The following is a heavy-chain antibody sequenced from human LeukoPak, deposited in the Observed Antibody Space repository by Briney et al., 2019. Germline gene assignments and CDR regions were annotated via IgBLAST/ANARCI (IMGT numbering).Heavy chain of an antibody. CDR2: INWNGGST. Sequence: GGSLRLSCAASGFTFDDYGMSWVRQAPGKGLEWVSGINWNGGSTGYADSVKGRFTISRDNAKNSLYLQMNSLRAEDTAVYYCAGAGVIGTPGAYYYYYYMDVWGKGTTVTISS. V-gene: IGHV3-20*04. CDR1: GFTFDDYG. D-gene: IGHD3-10*01. J-gene: IGHJ6*03. CDR3: AGAGVIGTPGAYYYYYYMDV.